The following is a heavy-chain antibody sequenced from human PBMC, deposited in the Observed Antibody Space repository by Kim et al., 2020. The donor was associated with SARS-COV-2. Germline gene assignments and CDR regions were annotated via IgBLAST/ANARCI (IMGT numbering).Heavy chain of an antibody. J-gene: IGHJ3*02. V-gene: IGHV3-30*14. CDR3: AREGADAFDI. Sequence: GGSLRLSCTAPGFTFSRYAMHWVRQAPGKWLEWVAFISYDGGYKYYTDSVKGRFTISRDNSKNTLFLQMNSLRVDDTAVYYCAREGADAFDIWGQGTMVTVFS. CDR1: GFTFSRYA. CDR2: ISYDGGYK.